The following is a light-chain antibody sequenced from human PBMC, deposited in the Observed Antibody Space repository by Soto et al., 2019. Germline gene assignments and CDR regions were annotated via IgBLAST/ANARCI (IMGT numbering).Light chain of an antibody. CDR1: QSISNW. CDR2: DAS. CDR3: QQYNSYT. J-gene: IGKJ5*01. V-gene: IGKV1-5*02. Sequence: DIPMTPSPSPLPASVGDRVTIICRASQSISNWLAWYQQKPGKAPKLLIYDASSLESGVPSRFSGSGSGTEFTLTISSLQPDDFATYYCQQYNSYTFGQGTRLEIK.